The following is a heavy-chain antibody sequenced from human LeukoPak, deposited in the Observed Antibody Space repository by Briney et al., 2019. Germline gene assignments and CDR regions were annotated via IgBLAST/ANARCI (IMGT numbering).Heavy chain of an antibody. D-gene: IGHD3-22*01. V-gene: IGHV3-48*03. J-gene: IGHJ4*02. CDR3: ARAVYYDSSGYYV. CDR2: ISSSGSTI. CDR1: GFTFSSYE. Sequence: PGGSLRLSCAASGFTFSSYEMKWVRQAPGKGLEWVSYISSSGSTIYYADSVKGRFTISRDNAKNSLYLQMNSLRAEDTAVYYCARAVYYDSSGYYVWGQGTLVTVSS.